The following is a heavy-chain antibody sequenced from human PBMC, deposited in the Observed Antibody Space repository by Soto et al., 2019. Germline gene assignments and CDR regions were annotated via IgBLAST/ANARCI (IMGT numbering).Heavy chain of an antibody. J-gene: IGHJ4*02. CDR2: IYHSGST. CDR1: GGSFSSGDSS. CDR3: ARSPYITMVWGANYFDY. V-gene: IGHV4-30-2*01. D-gene: IGHD3-10*01. Sequence: QLQLQESGSGLVKPSQTLSLTCAVSGGSFSSGDSSWSWIRQPPGKGLEWIGYIYHSGSTYYSPPLRSRVTISGDRSKNQFSLKLSSVTAADTAIYYCARSPYITMVWGANYFDYWGQGTLVTVSS.